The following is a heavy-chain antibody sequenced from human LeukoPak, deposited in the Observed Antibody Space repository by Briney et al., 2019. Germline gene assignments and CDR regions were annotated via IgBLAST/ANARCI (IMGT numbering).Heavy chain of an antibody. CDR2: IWYDGSNK. V-gene: IGHV3-33*01. CDR3: ARERGYYDSSGYHSSYYFDY. J-gene: IGHJ4*02. Sequence: GGSLRLSCAASGFTFSSYGMHWVRQAPGKGLEWVAVIWYDGSNKYYADSVKDRFTISRDNSKNTLYLQMNSLRAEDTAVYYCARERGYYDSSGYHSSYYFDYWGQGTLVTVSS. D-gene: IGHD3-22*01. CDR1: GFTFSSYG.